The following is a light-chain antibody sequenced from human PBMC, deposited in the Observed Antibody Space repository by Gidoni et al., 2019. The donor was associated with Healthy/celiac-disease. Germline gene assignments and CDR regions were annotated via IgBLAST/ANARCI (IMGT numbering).Light chain of an antibody. CDR1: QSVLYSSNNKNY. J-gene: IGKJ5*01. V-gene: IGKV4-1*01. CDR2: WAS. Sequence: DIVMTQSPDSLAVSLGERATINCKSSQSVLYSSNNKNYLAWYQQKPGQPPKLLIYWASTRESGVPDRFSGSGSGTDFTLTISSLQAEDVAVYYCQQNYSTPPTFXXXTRLEIK. CDR3: QQNYSTPPT.